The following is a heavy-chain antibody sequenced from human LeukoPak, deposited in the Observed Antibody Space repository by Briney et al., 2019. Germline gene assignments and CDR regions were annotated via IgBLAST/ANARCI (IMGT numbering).Heavy chain of an antibody. CDR1: GYSFSTYW. D-gene: IGHD5-24*01. CDR3: ARRDGYNMGAFDI. Sequence: GESLKISCRGSGYSFSTYWVGWVRQMPGKGLEWMGIMYPGDSDTRYSPSFQGQFTISADKSISTAYLQWSSLKASDTAMYYCARRDGYNMGAFDIWGQGTMVTVSS. V-gene: IGHV5-51*01. J-gene: IGHJ3*02. CDR2: MYPGDSDT.